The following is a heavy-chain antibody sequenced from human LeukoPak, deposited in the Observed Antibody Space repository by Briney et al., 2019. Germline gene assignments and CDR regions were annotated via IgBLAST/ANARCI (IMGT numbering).Heavy chain of an antibody. CDR3: ARWGVGAKSEYAFDI. CDR2: VSHSGSA. V-gene: IGHV4-59*11. CDR1: GGSIDSLY. J-gene: IGHJ3*02. Sequence: PSETLSLTCSVSGGSIDSLYWSWIRQVPGKGLEWIGYVSHSGSASYNPSLESRVTISVDTSKKQFFLKLSSVTAADTAVYYCARWGVGAKSEYAFDIWGQGTMVTVSS. D-gene: IGHD1-26*01.